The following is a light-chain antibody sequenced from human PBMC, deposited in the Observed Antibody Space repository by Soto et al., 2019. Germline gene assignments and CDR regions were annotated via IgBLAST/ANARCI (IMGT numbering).Light chain of an antibody. Sequence: EIVMTQSPATLSVSPGERATLSCRASQSFSSNLAWYQQKPGQAPRLLIYGAATRATGIPARFSGSGSGTEFTLTISSLQSEDSAFYYCQQYNYGYTFGQGTKLEIK. CDR1: QSFSSN. J-gene: IGKJ2*01. V-gene: IGKV3-15*01. CDR2: GAA. CDR3: QQYNYGYT.